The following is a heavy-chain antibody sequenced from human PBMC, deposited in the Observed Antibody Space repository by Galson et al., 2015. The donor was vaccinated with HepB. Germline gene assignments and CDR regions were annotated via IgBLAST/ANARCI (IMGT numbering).Heavy chain of an antibody. CDR1: GFTFSDYY. V-gene: IGHV3-11*06. CDR2: ISSSSSYT. J-gene: IGHJ3*02. Sequence: SLRLSCAASGFTFSDYYMSWIRQAPGKGLEWVSYISSSSSYTNYADSVKGRFTISRDNAKNSLYLQMNSLRAEDTAVYYCARGGINYYDSSGQDAFDIWGQGTMVTVSS. D-gene: IGHD3-22*01. CDR3: ARGGINYYDSSGQDAFDI.